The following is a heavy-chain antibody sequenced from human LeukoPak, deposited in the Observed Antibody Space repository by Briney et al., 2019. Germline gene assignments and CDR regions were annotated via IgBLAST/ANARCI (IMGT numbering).Heavy chain of an antibody. CDR1: GGSIRSESYY. Sequence: SETLSLTCSVSGGSIRSESYYWSWIRQPAGKGLEWIGRIYTSGSTNYNPSLKSRVTISVDTSKNQFSLKLSSVTAADTAVYYCARERYGEFFDYWGQGTLVTVSS. CDR3: ARERYGEFFDY. V-gene: IGHV4-61*02. CDR2: IYTSGST. J-gene: IGHJ4*02. D-gene: IGHD4/OR15-4a*01.